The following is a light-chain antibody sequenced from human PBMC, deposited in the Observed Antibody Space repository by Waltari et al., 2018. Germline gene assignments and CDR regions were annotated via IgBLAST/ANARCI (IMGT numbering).Light chain of an antibody. V-gene: IGLV2-8*01. CDR3: YSFSGTNDVA. CDR1: SNDVGGFNY. CDR2: EVT. J-gene: IGLJ2*01. Sequence: QSALTQPPSASGSPGQSVTISCTGTSNDVGGFNYVSWYQQYPGKAPKLMIFEVTKRPSGVPYRFSGSKSGNTASLTVSGLQAEDEADYYCYSFSGTNDVAFGGGTKLTVL.